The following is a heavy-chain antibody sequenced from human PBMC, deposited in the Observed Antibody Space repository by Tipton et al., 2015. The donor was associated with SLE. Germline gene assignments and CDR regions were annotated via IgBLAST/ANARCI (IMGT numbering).Heavy chain of an antibody. CDR1: GFIFSIYG. D-gene: IGHD1-26*01. V-gene: IGHV3-30*03. CDR2: ISSGGSSK. Sequence: SLRLSCAASGFIFSIYGIHWVRQAPGKGLEWGAFISSGGSSKYYADSVKGRFTISRDNSKNTLFLQMNSLRAEDTALYYCARDRLMGGSPDWFDPWGQGTLVTVSS. J-gene: IGHJ5*02. CDR3: ARDRLMGGSPDWFDP.